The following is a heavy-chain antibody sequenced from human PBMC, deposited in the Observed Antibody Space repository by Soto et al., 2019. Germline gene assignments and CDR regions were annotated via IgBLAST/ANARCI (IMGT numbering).Heavy chain of an antibody. D-gene: IGHD3-22*01. J-gene: IGHJ4*02. CDR1: GFTFSSYA. Sequence: GGSLRLSXAASGFTFSSYAMSWVRQAPGKGLEWVSAISGSGGSTYYADSVKGRFTISRDNSKNTLYLQMNSLRAEDTAVYYCAKATYYYDSSGYYGPDYWGQGTLVTVSS. CDR2: ISGSGGST. CDR3: AKATYYYDSSGYYGPDY. V-gene: IGHV3-23*01.